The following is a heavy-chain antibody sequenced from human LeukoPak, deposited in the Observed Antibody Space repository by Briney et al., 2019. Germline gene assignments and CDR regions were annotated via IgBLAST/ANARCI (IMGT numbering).Heavy chain of an antibody. CDR1: GGSISSGSYY. J-gene: IGHJ4*02. Sequence: SGTLSLTCAVSGGSISSGSYYWSWIRQPAGKGLEWIGRIYTSGSTNYNPSLKSRVTISVDTSKNQFSLKLSSVTAADTAVYYCARDPRHCSSTSCYTSGVVHWGQGTLVTVSS. V-gene: IGHV4-61*02. CDR2: IYTSGST. CDR3: ARDPRHCSSTSCYTSGVVH. D-gene: IGHD2-2*02.